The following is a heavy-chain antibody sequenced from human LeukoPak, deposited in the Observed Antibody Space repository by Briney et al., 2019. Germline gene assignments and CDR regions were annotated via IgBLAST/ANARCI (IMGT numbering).Heavy chain of an antibody. D-gene: IGHD1-26*01. CDR1: GFTFSSYA. Sequence: GGSLRLSCAASGFTFSSYAMSWVRQAPGRGLEWVGRGRDKTKSYSTAYAASVRHRFTISRDDSKNSAYLQINSLKAEDTAVYYCVRIDMGATSRDAFDIWGQGTMVTVSS. CDR2: GRDKTKSYST. CDR3: VRIDMGATSRDAFDI. J-gene: IGHJ3*02. V-gene: IGHV3-72*01.